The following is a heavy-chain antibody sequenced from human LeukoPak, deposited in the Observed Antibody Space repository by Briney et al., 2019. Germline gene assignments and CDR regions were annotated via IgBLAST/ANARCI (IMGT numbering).Heavy chain of an antibody. V-gene: IGHV3-23*01. D-gene: IGHD3-10*01. CDR2: ISGSGGST. CDR1: GFTFSSYG. J-gene: IGHJ4*02. Sequence: GGSLRLSCAASGFTFSSYGMHWVRQAPGKGLEWVSAISGSGGSTYYADSVKGRFTISRDNSKNTLYLQMNSLRAEDTAVYYCAKARYYYGSGSYPTPDYWGQGTLVTVSS. CDR3: AKARYYYGSGSYPTPDY.